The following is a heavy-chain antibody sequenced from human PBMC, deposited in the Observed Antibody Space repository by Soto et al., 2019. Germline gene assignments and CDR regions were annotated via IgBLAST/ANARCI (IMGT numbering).Heavy chain of an antibody. CDR1: GYTFTSYG. D-gene: IGHD3-10*01. CDR2: ISAYNGNT. J-gene: IGHJ3*02. Sequence: GASVKVSCKASGYTFTSYGISWVRQAPGQGLEWMGWISAYNGNTNYAQKLQGRVTMTTDTSTSTAYMELRSLRSDDTAVYYCAILYYYGSGSYKVMREAFDIWGQGTMVTVSS. CDR3: AILYYYGSGSYKVMREAFDI. V-gene: IGHV1-18*01.